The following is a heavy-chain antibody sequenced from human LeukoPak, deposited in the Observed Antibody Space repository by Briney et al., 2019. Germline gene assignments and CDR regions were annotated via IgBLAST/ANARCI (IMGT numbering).Heavy chain of an antibody. V-gene: IGHV4-30-4*08. D-gene: IGHD1-7*01. CDR3: AREVTGTTNTLYNWFDP. J-gene: IGHJ5*02. Sequence: PSETLSLTCTVSGGSISSGDYYWSWIRQPPGKGLEWIGYIYYSGSTYYNPSLKSRVTISVDTSKSQFSLKLSSVTAADTAVYYCAREVTGTTNTLYNWFDPWGQGTLVTVSS. CDR1: GGSISSGDYY. CDR2: IYYSGST.